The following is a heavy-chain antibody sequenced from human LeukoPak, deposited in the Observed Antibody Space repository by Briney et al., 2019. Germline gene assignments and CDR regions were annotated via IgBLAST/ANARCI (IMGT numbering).Heavy chain of an antibody. V-gene: IGHV1-8*01. D-gene: IGHD3-16*01. CDR1: GYTFISYD. Sequence: GASVKVYCETSGYTFISYDINWVRQATGQGLEWMGWMNPNNGDTGYAQKFQGRVTMTRNTAIGTAYMELSSLRSEDTAVYYCARYEPLLRYFQHWGQGTRVTVSA. J-gene: IGHJ1*01. CDR3: ARYEPLLRYFQH. CDR2: MNPNNGDT.